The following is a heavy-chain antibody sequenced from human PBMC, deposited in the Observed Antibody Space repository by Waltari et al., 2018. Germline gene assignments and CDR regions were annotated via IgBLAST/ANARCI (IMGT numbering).Heavy chain of an antibody. D-gene: IGHD3-22*01. Sequence: EVQLVQSGAEVKKPGESLKISCKGSGYSFTSYWIGWVRQMPGKGLEWMGIIYPGDSDTRYSPSFQGQVTISADKSISTAYLQWSSLKASDTAMYYCARHARSNYYDSMSPDYWGQGTLVTVSS. CDR1: GYSFTSYW. CDR3: ARHARSNYYDSMSPDY. V-gene: IGHV5-51*01. CDR2: IYPGDSDT. J-gene: IGHJ4*02.